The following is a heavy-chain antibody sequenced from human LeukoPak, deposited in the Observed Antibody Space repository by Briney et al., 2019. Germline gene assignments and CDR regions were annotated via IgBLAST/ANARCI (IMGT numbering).Heavy chain of an antibody. V-gene: IGHV3-53*01. CDR1: GFTVSSNY. J-gene: IGHJ6*02. Sequence: GGSLRLSCAASGFTVSSNYRSWVRQAPGKGLEWVSVIYSGGSTYYADSVKGRFTISRDNSKNTLYLQMNSLRAEDTAVYYCAREAHDFWSGYESYYYYGMDVWGQGTTVTVSS. CDR2: IYSGGST. CDR3: AREAHDFWSGYESYYYYGMDV. D-gene: IGHD3-3*01.